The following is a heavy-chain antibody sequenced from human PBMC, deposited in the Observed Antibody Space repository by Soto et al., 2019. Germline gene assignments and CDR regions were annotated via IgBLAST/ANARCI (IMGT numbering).Heavy chain of an antibody. V-gene: IGHV3-30*18. J-gene: IGHJ6*02. CDR2: ISYDGSNK. CDR1: GFTFSSYA. D-gene: IGHD6-19*01. Sequence: VQLLESGGGLVQPGGSLRLSCAASGFTFSSYAMSWVRQAPGKGLEWVTVISYDGSNKYYADSVKGRFTISRDNSKNTLYLQMNSLRAEDTAVYYCAKDAVAAYGMDVWGQGTTVTVSS. CDR3: AKDAVAAYGMDV.